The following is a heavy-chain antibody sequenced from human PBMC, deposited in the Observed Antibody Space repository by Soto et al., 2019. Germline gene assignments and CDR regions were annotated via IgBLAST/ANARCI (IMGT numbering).Heavy chain of an antibody. D-gene: IGHD3-10*01. Sequence: SETLSLTCAVYGGSFSGYYWSWIRQPPGKGLEWIGEINHSGSTNYNPSLKSRVTISVDTSKNQFSQKLSSVTAADTAVYYCARFRSGPGKYYYYYGTDVWGQGTTVTVYS. CDR1: GGSFSGYY. J-gene: IGHJ6*02. V-gene: IGHV4-34*01. CDR3: ARFRSGPGKYYYYYGTDV. CDR2: INHSGST.